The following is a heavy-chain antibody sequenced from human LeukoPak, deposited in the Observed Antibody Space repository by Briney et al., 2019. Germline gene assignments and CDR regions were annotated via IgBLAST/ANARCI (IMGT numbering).Heavy chain of an antibody. D-gene: IGHD3-16*01. CDR3: ARDGGFNHFDY. J-gene: IGHJ4*02. CDR1: GGSISTYY. CDR2: IYSSGST. Sequence: PSETLSLTCSVSGGSISTYYWSWIRQPPGKGLEWIGYIYSSGSTNYNPSLNSRVTISVDTSKNQFSLKLSSVTAADTAVYYCARDGGFNHFDYWGQGTLVTVSS. V-gene: IGHV4-59*01.